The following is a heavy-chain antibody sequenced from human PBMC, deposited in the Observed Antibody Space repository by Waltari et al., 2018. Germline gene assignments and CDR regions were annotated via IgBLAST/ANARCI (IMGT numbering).Heavy chain of an antibody. CDR3: VRVASRRAGGDY. J-gene: IGHJ4*02. CDR2: SGSTVSII. CDR1: GFTFSDYE. V-gene: IGHV3-48*03. Sequence: EVQLVESGGTLVKPGGSLRLSCAASGFTFSDYEMNWVRQAPGKGVEWVDYSGSTVSIIYYTDLVKGRFTNSRDNAKNSLFLQMNSRRADDTAVYYCVRVASRRAGGDYWGQGTLVTVSS.